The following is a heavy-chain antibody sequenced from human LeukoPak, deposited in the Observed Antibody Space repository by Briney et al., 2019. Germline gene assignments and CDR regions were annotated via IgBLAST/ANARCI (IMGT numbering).Heavy chain of an antibody. CDR1: GFTFSSYA. CDR2: ISSSGSTI. D-gene: IGHD2-21*02. V-gene: IGHV3-48*04. Sequence: RGSLRLSCAASGFTFSSYAMSWVRQAPGKGLEWVSCISSSGSTIFYADSVKGRFTISRDNAKSSLFLQMNSLRAEDTAVYYCARVNRVTAIQELDYWGQGTLVTVSS. CDR3: ARVNRVTAIQELDY. J-gene: IGHJ4*02.